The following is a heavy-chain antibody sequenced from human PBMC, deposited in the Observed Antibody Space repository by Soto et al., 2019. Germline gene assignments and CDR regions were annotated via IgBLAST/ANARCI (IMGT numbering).Heavy chain of an antibody. CDR1: GFSLNTYA. V-gene: IGHV3-64D*06. CDR2: ITSDGLTT. J-gene: IGHJ5*02. D-gene: IGHD4-17*01. CDR3: VKGAAATVTAPWFDP. Sequence: EVQLVESGGGLVQPGGSLRLSCSGSGFSLNTYAMHWVRQAPGKGLECVSDITSDGLTTYYTDSVKARFTISRDKSKNTVFLQMTSLGPEDTAIYYCVKGAAATVTAPWFDPWGQGTLVTVSA.